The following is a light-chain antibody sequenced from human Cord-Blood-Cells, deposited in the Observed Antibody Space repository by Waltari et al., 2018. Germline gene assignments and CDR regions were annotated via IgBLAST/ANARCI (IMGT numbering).Light chain of an antibody. J-gene: IGKJ2*01. Sequence: EIALTQSPGTLSLSPGDRAPLPCRASQSVSSSYLACYQQKPGQAPRLLIYGAASRATGLPDRFSGSGSGTDFTITISRLEPEEFAVYYCQQYGSSPYTFGQGTKLEIK. CDR3: QQYGSSPYT. CDR1: QSVSSSY. V-gene: IGKV3-20*01. CDR2: GAA.